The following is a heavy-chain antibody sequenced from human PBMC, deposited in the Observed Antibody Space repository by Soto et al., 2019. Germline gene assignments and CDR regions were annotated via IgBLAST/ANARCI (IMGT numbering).Heavy chain of an antibody. J-gene: IGHJ4*02. CDR3: ARDYWVDTAMVTPFDY. D-gene: IGHD5-18*01. CDR1: GFTFSSYE. CDR2: ISNSGSTI. V-gene: IGHV3-48*03. Sequence: GGSLRLSCAASGFTFSSYEMNWVRQAPGKGLEWVSYISNSGSTIYYADSVKGRFTISRDNVKNSLYLQMNSLRAEDTAVYYCARDYWVDTAMVTPFDYWGQGTLVTVSS.